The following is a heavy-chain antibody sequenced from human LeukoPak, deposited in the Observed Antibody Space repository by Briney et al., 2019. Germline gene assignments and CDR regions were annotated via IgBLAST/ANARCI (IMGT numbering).Heavy chain of an antibody. V-gene: IGHV4-31*03. CDR3: ARAAGHGYYYYYGMDV. J-gene: IGHJ6*02. CDR1: GGSISSSTHY. Sequence: SETLSLTCTVSGGSISSSTHYWVWIRQPPGKGLEWIGYIYYSGSTYYNPSLKSRVTISVDTSKNQFSLKLSSVTAADTAVYYCARAAGHGYYYYYGMDVWGQGTTVTVSS. CDR2: IYYSGST.